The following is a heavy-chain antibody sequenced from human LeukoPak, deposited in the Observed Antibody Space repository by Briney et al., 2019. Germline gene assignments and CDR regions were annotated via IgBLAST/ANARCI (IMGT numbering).Heavy chain of an antibody. CDR1: GFTFSNYA. CDR2: ISGSGGRT. D-gene: IGHD4-17*01. V-gene: IGHV3-23*01. CDR3: AKDRGHGDHGG. Sequence: GGSLRLSCAASGFTFSNYAMSWVRQAPGKGLEWVSAISGSGGRTYYADSVKGRFTISRDNSKNTLYLQMNSLRAEDTAVYYCAKDRGHGDHGGWGQGTLVTVSS. J-gene: IGHJ4*02.